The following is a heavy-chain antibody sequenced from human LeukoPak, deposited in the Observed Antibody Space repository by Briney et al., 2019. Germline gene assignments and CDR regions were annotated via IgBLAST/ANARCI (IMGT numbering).Heavy chain of an antibody. V-gene: IGHV3-21*01. CDR3: AKDLPSIAARFGLFDY. CDR1: GFTFSSYS. Sequence: GGSLRLSCAASGFTFSSYSMNWVRQAPGKGLEWVSSISSSSSYIYYADSVKGRFTISRDNAKNSLYLQMNSLRAEDTAVYYCAKDLPSIAARFGLFDYWGQGTLVTVSS. CDR2: ISSSSSYI. J-gene: IGHJ4*02. D-gene: IGHD6-6*01.